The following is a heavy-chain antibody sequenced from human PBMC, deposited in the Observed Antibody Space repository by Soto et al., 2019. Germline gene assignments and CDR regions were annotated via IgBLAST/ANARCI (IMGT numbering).Heavy chain of an antibody. CDR1: GYTFTSYG. D-gene: IGHD6-19*01. CDR3: ARARRDVYSSGWYVDY. CDR2: ISAYNGNT. Sequence: ASLKVSCKASGYTFTSYGISWVRQAPGQGLEWMGWISAYNGNTNYAQKLQGRVTMTTDTSTSTAYMELRSLRTDDTAVYYCARARRDVYSSGWYVDYWGQGTLVTVSS. J-gene: IGHJ4*02. V-gene: IGHV1-18*01.